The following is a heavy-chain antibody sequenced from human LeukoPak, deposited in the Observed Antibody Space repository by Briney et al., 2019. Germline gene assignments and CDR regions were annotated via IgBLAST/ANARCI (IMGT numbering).Heavy chain of an antibody. D-gene: IGHD5-12*01. Sequence: GGSLRLSCAASGFTFSSYAMSWVRQAPGKGLEWVSAISGSGGSTYYADSVKGRFTISRDNSKNTLYLQMNGLRAEDTAVYYCAKGYSGYDYFDYWGQGTLVTVSS. CDR2: ISGSGGST. CDR1: GFTFSSYA. J-gene: IGHJ4*02. V-gene: IGHV3-23*01. CDR3: AKGYSGYDYFDY.